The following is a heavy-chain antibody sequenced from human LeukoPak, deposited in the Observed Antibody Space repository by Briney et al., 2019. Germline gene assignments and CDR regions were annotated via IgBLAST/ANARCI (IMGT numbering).Heavy chain of an antibody. V-gene: IGHV3-23*01. Sequence: GGSLRLSCAASGFTFNDFAMTWVRQAPGKGLEWVSSIGDAGTYYADSVKGRLTISRDNSKNMLYLQLNSLRAGDTAMYYCAKNLGPFNVRGQGTMVTVSS. CDR2: IGDAGT. J-gene: IGHJ3*01. CDR1: GFTFNDFA. D-gene: IGHD3-16*01. CDR3: AKNLGPFNV.